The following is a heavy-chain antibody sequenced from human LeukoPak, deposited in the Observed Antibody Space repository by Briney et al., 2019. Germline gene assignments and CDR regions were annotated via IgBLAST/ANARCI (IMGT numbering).Heavy chain of an antibody. V-gene: IGHV1-2*02. J-gene: IGHJ3*01. CDR1: GYAFTGSY. D-gene: IGHD1-1*01. CDR3: ARDRGARLERFYAFDF. Sequence: ASVKVSCKASGYAFTGSYIHWVRQAPGQGLEWMGWINPNNGFTAYAQNFQGRVTMTRDTSISTAYMDLSRLTSDDTAVYFCARDRGARLERFYAFDFWGQGTTVTVSS. CDR2: INPNNGFT.